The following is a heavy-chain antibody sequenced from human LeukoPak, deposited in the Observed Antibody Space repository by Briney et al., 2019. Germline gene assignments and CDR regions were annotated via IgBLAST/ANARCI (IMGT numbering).Heavy chain of an antibody. J-gene: IGHJ4*02. CDR1: GGTFSSYT. CDR3: AQDGSGSYGGPFDY. D-gene: IGHD3-10*01. Sequence: SVKVSCKASGGTFSSYTISWVRQAPGQGLEWMGRIIPILGIANYAQKFQGRVTITTDESTSTAYMELSSLRSEDTAVYYCAQDGSGSYGGPFDYWGQGTLVTVSS. V-gene: IGHV1-69*02. CDR2: IIPILGIA.